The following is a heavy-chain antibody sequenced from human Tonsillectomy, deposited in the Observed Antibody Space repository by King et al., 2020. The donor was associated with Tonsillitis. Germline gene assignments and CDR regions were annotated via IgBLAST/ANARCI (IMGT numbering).Heavy chain of an antibody. Sequence: QLQESGPGLVKPSETLSLTCTVSGGSISSYYWSWIRQPPGKGLEWIGYIYYSGSTNYNPSLKSRVTISVDTSKNQFSLKLSSVTAADTAVYYCARADSSGYYYDAFDIWGQGKMVTVSS. CDR1: GGSISSYY. D-gene: IGHD3-22*01. CDR2: IYYSGST. CDR3: ARADSSGYYYDAFDI. V-gene: IGHV4-59*01. J-gene: IGHJ3*02.